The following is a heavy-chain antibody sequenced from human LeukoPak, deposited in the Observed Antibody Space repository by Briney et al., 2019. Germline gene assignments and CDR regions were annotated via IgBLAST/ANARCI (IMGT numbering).Heavy chain of an antibody. V-gene: IGHV4-59*08. J-gene: IGHJ4*02. CDR1: GGSISSYY. CDR3: ARQPGGEMANALDY. Sequence: SETLSLTCTVSGGSISSYYWSWIRQPPGKGLEWIGYIYYSGSTNYNPSLKSRVTISVDTSKNQFSLKLSSVTAADTAVYFCARQPGGEMANALDYWGQGTLVTVSS. CDR2: IYYSGST. D-gene: IGHD5-24*01.